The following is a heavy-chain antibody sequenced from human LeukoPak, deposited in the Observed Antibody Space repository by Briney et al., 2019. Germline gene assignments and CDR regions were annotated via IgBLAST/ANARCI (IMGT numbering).Heavy chain of an antibody. D-gene: IGHD3-10*01. CDR1: GFTFSSYG. Sequence: GGSLRLSCAASGFTFSSYGMHWVRQAPGKGLEWVAFIRYDGSNKYYADSVKGRFTISRDNSKNTLYLQMNSLRAEDTAVYYRAKLYGSGDSHGASLDYWGQGTLVTVSS. CDR3: AKLYGSGDSHGASLDY. CDR2: IRYDGSNK. J-gene: IGHJ4*02. V-gene: IGHV3-30*02.